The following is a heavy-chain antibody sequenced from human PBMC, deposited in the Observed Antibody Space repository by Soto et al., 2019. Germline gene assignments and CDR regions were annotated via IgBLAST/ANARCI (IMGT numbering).Heavy chain of an antibody. CDR1: GGYISNYC. V-gene: IGHV4-59*01. CDR2: IYYSGST. Sequence: SETLSLTCTVSGGYISNYCLSWVRQPPGKGLEWIGYIYYSGSTNYNPSLKSRVTISVDTSKNQFSLKLSSVTAADTAVYYCARISINWQYYHYNMDVSGQGTTVTVSS. D-gene: IGHD1-1*01. CDR3: ARISINWQYYHYNMDV. J-gene: IGHJ6*02.